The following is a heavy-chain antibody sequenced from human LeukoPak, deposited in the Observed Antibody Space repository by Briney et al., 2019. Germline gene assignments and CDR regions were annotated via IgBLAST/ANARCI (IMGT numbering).Heavy chain of an antibody. CDR3: ARDGILAAAGLNFDY. J-gene: IGHJ4*02. Sequence: SETLSLTCTVSGGSISSGGYYWSWTRQPPGKGLEWIGYIYHSGSTYYNPSLKSRVTISVDRSKNQFSLKLSSVTAADTAVYYCARDGILAAAGLNFDYWGQGTLVTVSS. CDR2: IYHSGST. D-gene: IGHD6-13*01. V-gene: IGHV4-30-2*01. CDR1: GGSISSGGYY.